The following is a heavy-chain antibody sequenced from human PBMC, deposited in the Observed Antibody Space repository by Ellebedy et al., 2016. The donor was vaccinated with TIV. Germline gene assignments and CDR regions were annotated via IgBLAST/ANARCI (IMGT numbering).Heavy chain of an antibody. Sequence: ASVKVSXXASGHLFTTYGIHWVRQAPGQRPEWMGWINTGNGNTKYSQKFQGRITISRDTSATTAYMELSGLMSEDTAVYYYATREWQDPMDVWGQGTTVTVSS. CDR2: INTGNGNT. V-gene: IGHV1-3*04. D-gene: IGHD3-3*01. CDR3: ATREWQDPMDV. CDR1: GHLFTTYG. J-gene: IGHJ6*02.